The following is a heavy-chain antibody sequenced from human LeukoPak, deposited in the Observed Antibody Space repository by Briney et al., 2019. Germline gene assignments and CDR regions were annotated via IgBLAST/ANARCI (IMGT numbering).Heavy chain of an antibody. CDR3: ATDFYDST. J-gene: IGHJ5*02. D-gene: IGHD3-22*01. V-gene: IGHV3-13*01. Sequence: GGSLRLSCAASGFTFSYYDMHWVRQVSGKSLEWVSGIGKDGDTYYPGYVKGRFTISRENAQNSLYLQMNSLRAEDTAVYYCATDFYDSTWGQGTLVTVSS. CDR2: IGKDGDT. CDR1: GFTFSYYD.